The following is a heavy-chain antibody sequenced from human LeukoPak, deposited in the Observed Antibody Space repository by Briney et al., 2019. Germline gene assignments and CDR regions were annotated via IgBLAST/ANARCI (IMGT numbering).Heavy chain of an antibody. D-gene: IGHD4/OR15-4a*01. V-gene: IGHV3-74*01. CDR3: ARAHDYGGFLPGG. J-gene: IGHJ4*02. CDR1: GLTFSSYW. CDR2: INSDGSST. Sequence: PGGSLRLSCAASGLTFSSYWMHWVRQAPGKGLVWVSRINSDGSSTSYADSVKGRFTISRDNAKNTLYLQMNSLRAEDTAVYYCARAHDYGGFLPGGWGQGTLVTVSS.